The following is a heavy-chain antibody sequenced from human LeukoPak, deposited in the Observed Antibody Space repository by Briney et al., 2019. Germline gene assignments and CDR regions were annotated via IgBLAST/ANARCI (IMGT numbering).Heavy chain of an antibody. D-gene: IGHD6-19*01. V-gene: IGHV4-59*01. CDR3: ARVRYSSGWSGEYYYYMDV. J-gene: IGHJ6*03. Sequence: SETLSLTCTVSGGSISSYYWSWIRQPPGKGLEWIGYIYYSGSTNYNPSLKSRVTISVDTSKNQFSLKLSSVTAADTAVYYCARVRYSSGWSGEYYYYMDVWAKGPRSPSP. CDR1: GGSISSYY. CDR2: IYYSGST.